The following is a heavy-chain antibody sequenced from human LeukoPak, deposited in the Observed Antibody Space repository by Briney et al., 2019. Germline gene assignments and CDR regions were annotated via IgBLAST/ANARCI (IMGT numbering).Heavy chain of an antibody. CDR2: IDQDGSVR. CDR1: GFTFSSFW. D-gene: IGHD6-13*01. CDR3: ARDPGSSSFDY. V-gene: IGHV3-7*01. Sequence: GGSLRLACVASGFTFSSFWMSWVRQAPGKGLEFVANIDQDGSVRNYVDSVKGRFIISRDNTKNSLYLQMDSLRAEDTAVYFCARDPGSSSFDYWGLGTPVTVSS. J-gene: IGHJ4*02.